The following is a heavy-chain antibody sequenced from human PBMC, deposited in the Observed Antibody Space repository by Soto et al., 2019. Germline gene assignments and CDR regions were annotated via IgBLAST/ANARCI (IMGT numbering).Heavy chain of an antibody. D-gene: IGHD2-15*01. CDR3: ASPYCSGGSCNLDYYYYGMDV. Sequence: QVQLVQSGAEVKKPGSSVKVSCKASGDTFSSYAISWVRQAPGQGLEWMGGIIPIFGTANYAQKFQGRVTITADESTSTAYMELSSLRSEDTAVYYCASPYCSGGSCNLDYYYYGMDVWGQGTTVTVSS. CDR2: IIPIFGTA. V-gene: IGHV1-69*12. CDR1: GDTFSSYA. J-gene: IGHJ6*02.